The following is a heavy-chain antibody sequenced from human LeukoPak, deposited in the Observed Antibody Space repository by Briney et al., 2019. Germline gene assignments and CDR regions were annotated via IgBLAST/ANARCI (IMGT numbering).Heavy chain of an antibody. CDR1: GFIFSTYN. CDR2: ISLSSTAI. Sequence: GGSLRLSCATSGFIFSTYNMNWVRQAPGKGLEWVSYISLSSTAIYYADSVKGRFTVSRDNAKNSLYLQMNSLKTEDTAVYYCTSDMGRGYSYGKGHHYFDYWGQGTLVTVSS. D-gene: IGHD5-18*01. CDR3: TSDMGRGYSYGKGHHYFDY. J-gene: IGHJ4*02. V-gene: IGHV3-48*01.